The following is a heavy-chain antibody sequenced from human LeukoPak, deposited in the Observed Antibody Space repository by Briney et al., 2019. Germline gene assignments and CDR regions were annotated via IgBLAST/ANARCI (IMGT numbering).Heavy chain of an antibody. V-gene: IGHV4-30-4*08. J-gene: IGHJ4*02. CDR2: IYYSGST. CDR3: ARQLVAGTLEFDY. D-gene: IGHD6-19*01. Sequence: SQTLSLTCTVSGGSISSGDYYWSWIRQPPGKGLEWIGYIYYSGSTYYNPSLKSRVTISVDTSKNQFSLKLSSVTAADTAVYYCARQLVAGTLEFDYWGQGTLVTVSS. CDR1: GGSISSGDYY.